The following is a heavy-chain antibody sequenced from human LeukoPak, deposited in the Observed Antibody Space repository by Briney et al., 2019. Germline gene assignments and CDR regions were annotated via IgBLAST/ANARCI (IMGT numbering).Heavy chain of an antibody. CDR1: GYTFTSDY. D-gene: IGHD4-23*01. J-gene: IGHJ6*03. V-gene: IGHV1-46*01. Sequence: ASVKVSCKASGYTFTSDYMHWVRQAPGQGLEWMGIINPSGGSTSYAQKFQGRVTMTRDMSTSTVYMELSSLRSEDTAVYYCARDGPRQRNDYGGNLRAQAYYYYMDVWGKGTTVTVSS. CDR3: ARDGPRQRNDYGGNLRAQAYYYYMDV. CDR2: INPSGGST.